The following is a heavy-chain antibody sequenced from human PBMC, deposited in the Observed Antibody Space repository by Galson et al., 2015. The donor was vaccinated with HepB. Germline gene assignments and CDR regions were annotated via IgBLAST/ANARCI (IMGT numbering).Heavy chain of an antibody. Sequence: SVKVSCKDSGYTLSELSMHWVRQAPGKGLEWMGGFDPEDGETIYAQKFQGRVSMTEDTSTDTASMVLSFLRSDDTAVYYCATDQGAVGATSAFDLWGQGTMVTVSS. CDR2: FDPEDGET. D-gene: IGHD1-26*01. CDR3: ATDQGAVGATSAFDL. V-gene: IGHV1-24*01. CDR1: GYTLSELS. J-gene: IGHJ3*01.